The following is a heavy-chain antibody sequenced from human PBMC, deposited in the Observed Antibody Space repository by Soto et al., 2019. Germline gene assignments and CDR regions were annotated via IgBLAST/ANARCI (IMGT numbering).Heavy chain of an antibody. CDR2: ISAYNGNT. CDR1: GYTFTSYG. J-gene: IGHJ3*02. Sequence: ASVKVSCKASGYTFTSYGISWVRQAPGQGLEWMGWISAYNGNTNYAQKLQGRVTMTTDTSTSTAYMELRSLRSDDTVVYYCARISRLYYDYIWGSYRYYPDAFDIWGQGTMVTVSS. V-gene: IGHV1-18*01. CDR3: ARISRLYYDYIWGSYRYYPDAFDI. D-gene: IGHD3-16*02.